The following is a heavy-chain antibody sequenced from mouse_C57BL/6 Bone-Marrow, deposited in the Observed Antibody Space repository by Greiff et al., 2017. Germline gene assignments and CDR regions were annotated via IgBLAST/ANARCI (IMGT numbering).Heavy chain of an antibody. CDR1: GFTFSSYA. V-gene: IGHV5-9-1*02. CDR2: ISSGGDYI. J-gene: IGHJ3*01. D-gene: IGHD2-3*01. Sequence: EVMLVESGEGLVKPGGSLKLSCAASGFTFSSYAMSWVRQTPEKRLEWVAYISSGGDYIYYADTVKGRFTISRDNARNTLYLQMSSLKSEDTAMXYCTRDNDGYYVAYWGQETLVTVSA. CDR3: TRDNDGYYVAY.